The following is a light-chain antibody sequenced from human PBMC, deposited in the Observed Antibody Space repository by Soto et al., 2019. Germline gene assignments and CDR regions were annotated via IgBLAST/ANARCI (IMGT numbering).Light chain of an antibody. CDR2: GAS. J-gene: IGKJ1*01. CDR1: QSISSSY. CDR3: QQHGSSPT. Sequence: IVLAQSPGTLSLSAGERATLSCWASQSISSSYLAWYQQKPGQAPRLLIYGASSRATGIPDRFSGNGSGTDFTLTISRLEPEDSAVYYCQQHGSSPTFGQGTKVDIK. V-gene: IGKV3-20*01.